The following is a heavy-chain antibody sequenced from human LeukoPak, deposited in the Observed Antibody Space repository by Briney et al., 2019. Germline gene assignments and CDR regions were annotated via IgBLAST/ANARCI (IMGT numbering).Heavy chain of an antibody. CDR2: IIPIFGTA. J-gene: IGHJ6*02. D-gene: IGHD2-2*01. V-gene: IGHV1-69*13. Sequence: ASVKVSCKASGGTFSSYAISWVRQAPGQGLEWMGGIIPIFGTANYAQKFQGRVTITADESTSTAYMELSSLGSEDTAVYYCARGGEEIVVVPEKHYYYYYGMDVWGQGTTVTVSS. CDR1: GGTFSSYA. CDR3: ARGGEEIVVVPEKHYYYYYGMDV.